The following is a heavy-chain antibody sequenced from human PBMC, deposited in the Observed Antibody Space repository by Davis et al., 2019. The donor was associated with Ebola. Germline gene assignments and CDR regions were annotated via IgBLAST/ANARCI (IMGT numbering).Heavy chain of an antibody. CDR3: AREAEDYYGVDV. CDR2: IFHSGKT. J-gene: IGHJ6*02. CDR1: GDSITSLNW. V-gene: IGHV4-4*02. Sequence: SETLSLTCTVSGDSITSLNWWGWVRQPPGKGLEWIGEIFHSGKTTYNPSLKSRVTISVDKSKNQFSLKLTSVTAADTAVYYCAREAEDYYGVDVWGQGTTVTVSS.